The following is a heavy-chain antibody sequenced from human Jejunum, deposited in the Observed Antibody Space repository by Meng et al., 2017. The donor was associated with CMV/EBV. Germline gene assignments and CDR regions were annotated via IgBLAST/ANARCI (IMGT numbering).Heavy chain of an antibody. CDR1: GYILPNFG. CDR3: ARTGIGARQFDY. D-gene: IGHD6-6*01. CDR2: ISADNGNT. Sequence: ASGYILPNFGLRWLRQAPGQGLEWMGWISADNGNTDYAQNLQGRVTITTDTSTSTAYMELGSLRSDDTAVYYCARTGIGARQFDYWGQGILVTVSS. J-gene: IGHJ4*02. V-gene: IGHV1-18*01.